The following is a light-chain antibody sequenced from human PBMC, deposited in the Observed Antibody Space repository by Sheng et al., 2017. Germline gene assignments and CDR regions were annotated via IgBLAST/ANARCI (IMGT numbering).Light chain of an antibody. CDR1: SSDVGSYKL. CDR3: SSYAGSNTWV. Sequence: QSALTQPASVSGSPGQSITISCTGTSSDVGSYKLVSWYQLHPGKAPKLMIYDVSNRPSGVSNRFSGSKSGNTASLTISGLQAEDEADYYCSSYAGSNTWVFGGGTKLTVL. CDR2: DVS. V-gene: IGLV2-14*02. J-gene: IGLJ3*02.